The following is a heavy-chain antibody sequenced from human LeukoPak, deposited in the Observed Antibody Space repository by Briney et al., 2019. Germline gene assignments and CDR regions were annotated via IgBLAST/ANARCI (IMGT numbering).Heavy chain of an antibody. D-gene: IGHD2-15*01. Sequence: SETLSLTCAVSGGSISSSNWWSWVRQPPGKGLEWIGSIHYSGSTYYNPSLQSRVTISIDTSKNQFSLKLRFVTAADTAVYYCARVRCSGGSCPYYYYYYYMDVWGKGTTVTISS. CDR3: ARVRCSGGSCPYYYYYYYMDV. J-gene: IGHJ6*03. CDR2: IHYSGST. V-gene: IGHV4-4*02. CDR1: GGSISSSNW.